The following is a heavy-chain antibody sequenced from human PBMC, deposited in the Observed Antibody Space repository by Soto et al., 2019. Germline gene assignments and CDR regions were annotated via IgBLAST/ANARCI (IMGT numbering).Heavy chain of an antibody. CDR2: VSYTGSIK. J-gene: IGHJ6*02. V-gene: IGHV3-30*03. D-gene: IGHD3-3*01. CDR3: VGPVWSGYYSVPVHCYYCGFDV. CDR1: GFTFSGYG. Sequence: GGSLRLSCAASGFTFSGYGMHWVRQAPGKGLEWVALVSYTGSIKYYAYSVQGRFTIYRDTSKNTLYLQMGSLRPEDTAEYYWVGPVWSGYYSVPVHCYYCGFDVWGQGTTVTVSS.